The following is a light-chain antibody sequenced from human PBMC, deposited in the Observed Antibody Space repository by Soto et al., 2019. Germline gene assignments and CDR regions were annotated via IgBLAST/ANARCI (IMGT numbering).Light chain of an antibody. Sequence: DIQMSKLPPSLFASVEDRVTLTCRASQSGDNWLSWYQQKPGKAPELLIYDAFSLKSGVSSRFSGSRSGTEFALTISSLQPDDSATYYCQQYDSPPPTFGQGTKV. CDR3: QQYDSPPPT. CDR1: QSGDNW. CDR2: DAF. J-gene: IGKJ1*01. V-gene: IGKV1-5*01.